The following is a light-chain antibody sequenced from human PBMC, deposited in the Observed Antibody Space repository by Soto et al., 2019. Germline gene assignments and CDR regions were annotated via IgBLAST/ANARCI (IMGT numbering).Light chain of an antibody. J-gene: IGKJ2*01. CDR2: ASS. Sequence: EIVLTQSPATLSLSPGERATLSCRASQSVSSYLAWYQQKPGQAPRLLIYASSNRATGIPARFSGSGSETDFTLTISSLEPEDFAVYYCQQRSSWPRTFGLGTKLEIK. CDR1: QSVSSY. CDR3: QQRSSWPRT. V-gene: IGKV3-11*01.